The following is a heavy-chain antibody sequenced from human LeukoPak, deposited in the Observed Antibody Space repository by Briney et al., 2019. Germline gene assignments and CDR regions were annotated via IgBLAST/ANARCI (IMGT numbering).Heavy chain of an antibody. Sequence: SETLSLTCTVSGGSISSYYWSWIRQPPGKGLEWIGYISYSGSTNYNPSLKSRVTISIDTSKNQFSLKLSSVTAADTAVYYCARVYYDDGMDVWGQGTTVTVSS. CDR3: ARVYYDDGMDV. J-gene: IGHJ6*02. CDR1: GGSISSYY. V-gene: IGHV4-59*01. CDR2: ISYSGST.